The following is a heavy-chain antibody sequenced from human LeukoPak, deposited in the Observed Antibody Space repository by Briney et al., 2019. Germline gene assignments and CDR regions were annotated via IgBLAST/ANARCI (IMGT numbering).Heavy chain of an antibody. V-gene: IGHV1-2*02. CDR1: GYTFTGCY. CDR2: INPNSGGT. J-gene: IGHJ4*02. D-gene: IGHD3-16*02. CDR3: ARPSSEYDYVWGSYRYTYYFDY. Sequence: ASVKVSCKASGYTFTGCYMHWVRQAPGQGLEWMGWINPNSGGTNYAQKFQGRVAMTRDTSISTAYMELSRLRSDDTAVYYCARPSSEYDYVWGSYRYTYYFDYWGQGTLVTVSS.